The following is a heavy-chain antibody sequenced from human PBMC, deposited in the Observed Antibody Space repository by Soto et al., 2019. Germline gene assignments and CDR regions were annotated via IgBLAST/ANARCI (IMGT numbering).Heavy chain of an antibody. CDR3: AIVEGTRTTNFYHYMDV. Sequence: VQLVQSGAEVKRPGSSVKVSCKAPVGTFSDYNIAWVRQARGQGLEWMGRIIPKLGITNYAHKFQDRVRIAADKATSTAYMELTSLSYEDTAVYFCAIVEGTRTTNFYHYMDVWGEGTSVTVS. CDR2: IIPKLGIT. D-gene: IGHD2-8*01. CDR1: VGTFSDYN. V-gene: IGHV1-69*02. J-gene: IGHJ6*03.